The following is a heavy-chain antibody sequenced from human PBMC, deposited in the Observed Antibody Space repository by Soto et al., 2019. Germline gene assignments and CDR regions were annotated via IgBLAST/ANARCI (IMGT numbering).Heavy chain of an antibody. D-gene: IGHD5-18*01. CDR3: GRESGYSYGDFDY. CDR2: ISAYNGKT. V-gene: IGHV1-18*01. CDR1: GYTFTTTY. J-gene: IGHJ4*02. Sequence: GASVKVSCKASGYTFTTTYITWVRQAPGQGLEWMGWISAYNGKTKYARNLEGRVTMTTGTSTSTAYMELRSLRSDDTAVYYCGRESGYSYGDFDYWGQGTLVTVSS.